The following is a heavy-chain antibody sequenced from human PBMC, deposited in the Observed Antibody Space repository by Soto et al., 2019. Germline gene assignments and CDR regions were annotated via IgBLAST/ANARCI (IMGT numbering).Heavy chain of an antibody. Sequence: QVQLVQSGAEVKKPGASVKVSCKASGYTFTGYYIHWLRQAPGHGLEWMGWIDPHSGDTNYAQKFQGWVTMTRDTSISTAYMELTRLTTDDTAVYYCARSSAWNYYFDYWGQGTLVTVSS. CDR2: IDPHSGDT. CDR1: GYTFTGYY. D-gene: IGHD1-7*01. V-gene: IGHV1-2*04. CDR3: ARSSAWNYYFDY. J-gene: IGHJ4*02.